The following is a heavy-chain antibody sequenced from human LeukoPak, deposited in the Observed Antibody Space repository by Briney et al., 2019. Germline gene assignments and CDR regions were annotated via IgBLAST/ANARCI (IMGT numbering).Heavy chain of an antibody. V-gene: IGHV1-69*04. J-gene: IGHJ3*02. CDR2: IIPILGIA. D-gene: IGHD2-2*01. CDR3: ARGGTVVPAAPDAFDI. CDR1: GYTFTSYG. Sequence: GASVKVSCKASGYTFTSYGISWVRQAPGQGLEWMGRIIPILGIANYAQKFQGRVTITADKSTSTAYMELSSLRSEDTAVYYCARGGTVVPAAPDAFDIWGQGTMVTVSS.